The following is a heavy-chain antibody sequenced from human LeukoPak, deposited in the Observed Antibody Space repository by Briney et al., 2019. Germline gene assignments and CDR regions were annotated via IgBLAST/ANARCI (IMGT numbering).Heavy chain of an antibody. CDR2: MNPNSGNT. D-gene: IGHD5-18*01. CDR1: GYTFTSYD. J-gene: IGHJ6*03. CDR3: ARGKMAGYSYGYYYYYYMDV. Sequence: GASVKVSCKASGYTFTSYDINWVRQATGQGLEWMGWMNPNSGNTGYAQKFQGRVTMARNTSISTAYMELSSLRSEDTAVYYCARGKMAGYSYGYYYYYYMDVWGKGTTVTVSS. V-gene: IGHV1-8*01.